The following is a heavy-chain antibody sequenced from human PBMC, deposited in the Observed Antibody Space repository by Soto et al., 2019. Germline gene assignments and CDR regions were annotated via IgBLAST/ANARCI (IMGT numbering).Heavy chain of an antibody. D-gene: IGHD2-8*02. CDR1: GYSFTGYY. J-gene: IGHJ4*02. CDR2: INPDSGAT. Sequence: ASVKVSCKASGYSFTGYYIHCVGQSPLRGLDGMGCINPDSGATNYAQNFQGRVTLTSDTSISTASMDLTSLTSDDTAVYYCARGDYGTGGYPFPYFDYWGQGTLVTVSS. CDR3: ARGDYGTGGYPFPYFDY. V-gene: IGHV1-2*02.